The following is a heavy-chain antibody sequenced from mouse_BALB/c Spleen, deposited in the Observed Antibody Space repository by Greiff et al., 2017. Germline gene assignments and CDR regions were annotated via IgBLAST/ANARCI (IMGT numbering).Heavy chain of an antibody. D-gene: IGHD1-1*01. V-gene: IGHV2-2*02. CDR1: GFSLTSYG. CDR3: ARNYYGSRGYYFDY. CDR2: IWSGGST. Sequence: VKLVESGPGLVQPSQSLSITCTVSGFSLTSYGVHWVRQSPGKGLEWLGVIWSGGSTDYNAAFISRLSISKDNSKSQVFFKMNSLQANDTAIYYCARNYYGSRGYYFDYWGQGTTLTVSS. J-gene: IGHJ2*01.